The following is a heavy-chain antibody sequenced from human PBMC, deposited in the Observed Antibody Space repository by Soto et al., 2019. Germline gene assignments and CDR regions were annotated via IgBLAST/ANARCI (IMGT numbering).Heavy chain of an antibody. J-gene: IGHJ6*02. V-gene: IGHV4-61*01. CDR3: ARDSYCDFWSGYSGYNYGMDV. Sequence: PSETLSLTCTVSGGSVSSGSYYWSWIRQPPGKGLEWIAYMSYSGTTNYNPSLKSRVTISVDTSKNQFSLKLSSVTAADTAVYYCARDSYCDFWSGYSGYNYGMDVWGQGTTVTVSS. D-gene: IGHD3-3*01. CDR2: MSYSGTT. CDR1: GGSVSSGSYY.